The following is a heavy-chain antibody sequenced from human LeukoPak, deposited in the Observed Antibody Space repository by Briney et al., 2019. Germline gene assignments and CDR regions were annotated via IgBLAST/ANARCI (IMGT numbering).Heavy chain of an antibody. CDR1: GFPFSSYS. D-gene: IGHD6-6*01. Sequence: PGGSLRLSCAASGFPFSSYSMNWVRQAPGKGLEWVSSISSGTSFIYYADSVKGRFTISRDNAKNSLYLQMNSLRAEDTAVYYCARDYSSSSLSNWGQGTLVTVSS. V-gene: IGHV3-21*01. CDR2: ISSGTSFI. J-gene: IGHJ4*02. CDR3: ARDYSSSSLSN.